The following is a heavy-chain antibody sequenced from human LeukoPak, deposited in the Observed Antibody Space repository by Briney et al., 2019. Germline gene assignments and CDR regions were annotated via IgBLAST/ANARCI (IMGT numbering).Heavy chain of an antibody. J-gene: IGHJ3*02. Sequence: PGGSLRLSCAASGFTFDDYAMHWVRQAPGKGLEWVSGISWNSGSIGYADSVKGRFTISRDNAKNSLYLQMNSLRAEDTALYYCAKDMVFEDRGASDIWGQGTMVTVSS. CDR2: ISWNSGSI. V-gene: IGHV3-9*01. CDR1: GFTFDDYA. D-gene: IGHD3-3*01. CDR3: AKDMVFEDRGASDI.